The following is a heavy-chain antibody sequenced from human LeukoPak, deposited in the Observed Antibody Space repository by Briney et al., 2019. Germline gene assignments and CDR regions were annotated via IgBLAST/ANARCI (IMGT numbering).Heavy chain of an antibody. V-gene: IGHV5-51*01. CDR1: GYSFIGYW. CDR2: IYPGDSDI. J-gene: IGHJ4*02. CDR3: ARQYSSSSESDY. D-gene: IGHD6-6*01. Sequence: GESLKISCQGSGYSFIGYWIGWVRQMPGKGLQWMGVIYPGDSDIRYSPSFQGQVTISADKSISTAYLQWTSLEASDTALYYCARQYSSSSESDYWGQGTLVTVSS.